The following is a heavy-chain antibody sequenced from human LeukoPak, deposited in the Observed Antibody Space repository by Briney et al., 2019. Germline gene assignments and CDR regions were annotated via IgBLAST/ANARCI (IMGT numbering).Heavy chain of an antibody. CDR1: GGSISSYY. CDR2: IYYSWNT. CDR3: AREGPTATSIDY. J-gene: IGHJ4*02. Sequence: SETLSLTCTVSGGSISSYYWSWIRQPPGKGLEWLGYIYYSWNTNYNPSLKSRLTISLDTSRNQFSLKLSSVTAADTAVYYCAREGPTATSIDYWGQGTLVTVSS. V-gene: IGHV4-59*01. D-gene: IGHD2-21*02.